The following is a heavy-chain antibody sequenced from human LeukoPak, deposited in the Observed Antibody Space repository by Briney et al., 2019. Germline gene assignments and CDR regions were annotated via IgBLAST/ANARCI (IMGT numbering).Heavy chain of an antibody. CDR2: IYYSGST. CDR1: GGSISSGDYY. Sequence: SQTLSLTCTVSGGSISSGDYYWSWIRQPPGQGLEWIGYIYYSGSTYYNPSLKSRVTISVDTSKNQFSLKMSSVTAADTAVYYCARRTRDGYMSVAFDIWGQGTMVTVSS. D-gene: IGHD5-24*01. CDR3: ARRTRDGYMSVAFDI. J-gene: IGHJ3*02. V-gene: IGHV4-30-4*01.